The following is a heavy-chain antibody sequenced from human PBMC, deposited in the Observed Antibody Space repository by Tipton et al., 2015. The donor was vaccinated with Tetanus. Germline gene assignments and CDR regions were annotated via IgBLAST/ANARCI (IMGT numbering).Heavy chain of an antibody. D-gene: IGHD3-10*01. CDR2: ISWNSVEI. CDR1: GFKFDDHA. Sequence: SLRLSCAASGFKFDDHAMHWVRQVPGKGLEWVSGISWNSVEIGYEDSVKGRFTISRDNAKKSLYLQMDSLRPEDTAFYYCVKGHGSFPLGRFDGWGQGTLVTVSS. CDR3: VKGHGSFPLGRFDG. J-gene: IGHJ4*02. V-gene: IGHV3-9*01.